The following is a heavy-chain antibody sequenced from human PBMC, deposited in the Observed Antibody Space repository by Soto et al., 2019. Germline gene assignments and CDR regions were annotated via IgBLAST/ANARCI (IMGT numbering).Heavy chain of an antibody. CDR1: GFSLSNARMG. V-gene: IGHV2-26*01. CDR3: ARHGRGVGARPLDY. J-gene: IGHJ4*02. CDR2: IFSNDEK. Sequence: QVTLKESGPVLVKPTETLTLTCTVSGFSLSNARMGVSWIRQPPGKALEWLAHIFSNDEKSYSTSLKSRLTSSKDTSKSQVVLTMTNIDPVDTATYYCARHGRGVGARPLDYWGQGTLVTVSS. D-gene: IGHD1-26*01.